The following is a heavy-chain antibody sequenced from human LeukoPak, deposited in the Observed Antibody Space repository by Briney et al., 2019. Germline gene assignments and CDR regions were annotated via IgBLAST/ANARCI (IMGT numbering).Heavy chain of an antibody. Sequence: GASVKVSCKASGYTFSTFGIAWVRQAPGQGLEWMGWISGYTGNTNYAQNLQGRVTMTTDTSTSTAYMELRSLRSDETALYYCARSSWFGGRSEWRWFDPWGQGTLVTVSS. V-gene: IGHV1-18*01. CDR1: GYTFSTFG. CDR2: ISGYTGNT. J-gene: IGHJ5*02. D-gene: IGHD3-10*01. CDR3: ARSSWFGGRSEWRWFDP.